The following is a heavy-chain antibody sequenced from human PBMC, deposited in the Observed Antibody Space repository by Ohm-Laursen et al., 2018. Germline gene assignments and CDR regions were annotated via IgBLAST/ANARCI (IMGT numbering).Heavy chain of an antibody. J-gene: IGHJ3*02. D-gene: IGHD3-16*01. Sequence: TLSLTCAVSGGSISSGGYYWSWIRQHPGKGLEWIGYIYYSGSTYYNPSLKSRVTISVDTSKNQFSLKLSSVTAADTAVYYCAREPLSDWGTDAFDIWGQGTMVTVSS. CDR3: AREPLSDWGTDAFDI. CDR2: IYYSGST. CDR1: GGSISSGGYY. V-gene: IGHV4-31*11.